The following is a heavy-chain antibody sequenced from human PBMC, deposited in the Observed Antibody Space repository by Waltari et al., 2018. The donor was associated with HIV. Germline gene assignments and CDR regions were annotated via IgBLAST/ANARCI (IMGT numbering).Heavy chain of an antibody. V-gene: IGHV3-30*18. D-gene: IGHD6-13*01. CDR2: KTHNGGNK. J-gene: IGHJ6*02. Sequence: QVQLVESGGGVVQPGTSLRLSCAASGFTFTAHDMHWVRQAPGNGVVMVAIKTHNGGNKYYGNSVKVRFTISRDNSRKTRYLHSNSLGCVDTDVYFCAKEGPVVAAGGMDVWGQGPTFTVSS. CDR1: GFTFTAHD. CDR3: AKEGPVVAAGGMDV.